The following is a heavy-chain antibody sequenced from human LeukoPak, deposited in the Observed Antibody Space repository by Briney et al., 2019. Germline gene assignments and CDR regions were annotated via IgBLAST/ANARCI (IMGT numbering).Heavy chain of an antibody. CDR1: GFTFNNYA. D-gene: IGHD6-19*01. CDR3: ARLYSSGWYGYYYYGMDV. Sequence: GGSLRLSCAASGFTFNNYAMNWVRQAPGKGLEWVAVIWYDGSNKYYADSVKGRFTISRDNSKNTLYLQMNSLRAEDTAVYYCARLYSSGWYGYYYYGMDVWGQGTTVTVSS. J-gene: IGHJ6*02. V-gene: IGHV3-33*08. CDR2: IWYDGSNK.